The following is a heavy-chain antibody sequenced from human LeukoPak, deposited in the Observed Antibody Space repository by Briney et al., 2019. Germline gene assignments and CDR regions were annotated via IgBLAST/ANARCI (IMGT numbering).Heavy chain of an antibody. Sequence: ASVKVSCKASGYTFTSYDINWVRQATGQGLEWMGWMNPNSGNTGYAQKFQGRVTMTRNTSISTAYMEVSSLRSEDTAVYYCATYFYVWGSYYNYWGQGTLVTVSS. CDR3: ATYFYVWGSYYNY. J-gene: IGHJ4*02. V-gene: IGHV1-8*01. CDR2: MNPNSGNT. CDR1: GYTFTSYD. D-gene: IGHD3-16*01.